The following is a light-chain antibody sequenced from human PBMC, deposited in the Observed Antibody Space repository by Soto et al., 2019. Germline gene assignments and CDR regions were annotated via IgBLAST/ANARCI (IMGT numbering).Light chain of an antibody. V-gene: IGKV3-20*01. CDR1: ESVSDNY. CDR3: QQYGSSPRT. J-gene: IGKJ1*01. Sequence: EFVLTQSPGTLSLSPGERATLSCRASESVSDNYLAWYQQRSGQAPRLVIYGASSRATGIPDRFSGSGSGTDFTLTISRLEPEDFTVYYCQQYGSSPRTFGQVSKVDIK. CDR2: GAS.